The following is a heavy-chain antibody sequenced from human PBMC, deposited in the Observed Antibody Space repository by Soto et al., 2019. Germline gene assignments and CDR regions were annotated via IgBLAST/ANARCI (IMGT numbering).Heavy chain of an antibody. V-gene: IGHV3-7*03. CDR3: ARVGVYYGSGPMGYYYGMDV. Sequence: GGSLRLSCAASGFTFSSYWMSWVRQAPGKGLERVANIKQDGSEKYYVDSVKGRFTISRDNAKNSLYLQMNSLRAEDTAVYYCARVGVYYGSGPMGYYYGMDVWGQGTTVTVSS. CDR1: GFTFSSYW. D-gene: IGHD3-10*01. CDR2: IKQDGSEK. J-gene: IGHJ6*02.